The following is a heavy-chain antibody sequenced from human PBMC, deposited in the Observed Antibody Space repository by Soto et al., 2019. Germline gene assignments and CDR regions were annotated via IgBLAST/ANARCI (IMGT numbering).Heavy chain of an antibody. Sequence: QVQLQESGPGLVKPSQILSLTCTVSGGSISSGGYYWSWIRQHPGKGLEWIGYIYDSGSTYYNTSLESRVTISVDTSKNQFSLKLSSVTAADTAVYYCAREWRDYSLDSWGQGTRVTVSS. V-gene: IGHV4-31*03. CDR3: AREWRDYSLDS. J-gene: IGHJ4*02. CDR2: IYDSGST. CDR1: GGSISSGGYY.